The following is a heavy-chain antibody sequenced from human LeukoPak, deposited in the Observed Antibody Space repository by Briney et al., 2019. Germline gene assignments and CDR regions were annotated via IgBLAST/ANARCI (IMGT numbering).Heavy chain of an antibody. J-gene: IGHJ4*02. D-gene: IGHD2-15*01. CDR3: ARDRNFYCSGGSCYSRATKGGFDY. CDR2: INPSGGST. Sequence: ASVKVSCKASGYTFTSYYMHWVRQAPGQGLEWMGIINPSGGSTSYAQKFQGRVTMTRDTSTCTVYMELSSLRSEDTAVYYCARDRNFYCSGGSCYSRATKGGFDYWGQGTLVTVSS. CDR1: GYTFTSYY. V-gene: IGHV1-46*01.